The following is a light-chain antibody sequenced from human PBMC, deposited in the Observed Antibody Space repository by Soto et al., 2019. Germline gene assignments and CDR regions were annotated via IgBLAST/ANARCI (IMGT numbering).Light chain of an antibody. CDR2: ATS. J-gene: IGKJ1*01. CDR1: QGIAPY. Sequence: DVQMTQSPSSLSAFVGDRVTITCRASQGIAPYLAWFQQKPGKVPKLLIYATSTLQSGVPSRFSGSGSGTDFTLTINSLQPEDVGTYYCQQSYSTPWTFGQGTKVEIK. CDR3: QQSYSTPWT. V-gene: IGKV1-27*01.